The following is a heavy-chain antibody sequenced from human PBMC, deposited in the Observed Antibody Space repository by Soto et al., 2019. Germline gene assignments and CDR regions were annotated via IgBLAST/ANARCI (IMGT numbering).Heavy chain of an antibody. CDR2: IYPSDSYT. CDR3: ARMSAYSSSWDYYYGMDV. CDR1: GYTFATYW. D-gene: IGHD6-13*01. J-gene: IGHJ6*02. Sequence: GESLKISCTGSGYTFATYWIAWVRQMPGKGLEWMGIIYPSDSYTNYSPSFQGHVTISADKSISTAYLQWSSLKASDTAMYYCARMSAYSSSWDYYYGMDVWGQGTTVTVSS. V-gene: IGHV5-10-1*01.